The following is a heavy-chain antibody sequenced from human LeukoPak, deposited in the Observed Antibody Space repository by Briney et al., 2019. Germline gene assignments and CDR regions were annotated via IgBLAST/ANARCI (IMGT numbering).Heavy chain of an antibody. D-gene: IGHD3-9*01. CDR2: IYYSGST. V-gene: IGHV4-59*01. CDR3: ARGGNILTGYYTYYYYYYMDV. Sequence: PSETLSLTCTVSGGSISSYYWSWIRQPPGKGLEWIGYIYYSGSTNYKPSLKSRVTISVDTSKNQFSLKLSSVTAADTAVYYCARGGNILTGYYTYYYYYYMDVWGKGTTVTISS. CDR1: GGSISSYY. J-gene: IGHJ6*03.